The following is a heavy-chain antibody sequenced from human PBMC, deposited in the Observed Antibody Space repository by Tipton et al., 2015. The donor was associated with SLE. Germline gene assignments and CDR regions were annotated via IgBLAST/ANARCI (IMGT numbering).Heavy chain of an antibody. V-gene: IGHV4-59*01. CDR3: ARGYNWIPYYFDY. CDR1: GGSINTYY. D-gene: IGHD1-20*01. J-gene: IGHJ4*02. CDR2: IYYSGST. Sequence: TLSLTCTVSGGSINTYYWNWIRQPPGKGLEWIGYIYYSGSTNYNPSLKSRVTISVDASKNQFSLKLSSVTAADTAVYYCARGYNWIPYYFDYWGQGTLVTVSS.